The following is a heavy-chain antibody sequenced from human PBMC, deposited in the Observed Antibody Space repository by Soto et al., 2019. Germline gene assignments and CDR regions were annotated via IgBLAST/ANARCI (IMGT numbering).Heavy chain of an antibody. CDR3: VKNSLRFLEWLLDPFDY. D-gene: IGHD3-3*01. J-gene: IGHJ4*02. CDR1: GFSFSSYA. Sequence: GGSLRLSCAASGFSFSSYAMSWVRQAPGKGLEWVSAISGSGGSTYYADSVKGRFTIPRDNSKNTLYLQMNSLRAEDTAVYYCVKNSLRFLEWLLDPFDYWGQGTLVTVSS. CDR2: ISGSGGST. V-gene: IGHV3-23*01.